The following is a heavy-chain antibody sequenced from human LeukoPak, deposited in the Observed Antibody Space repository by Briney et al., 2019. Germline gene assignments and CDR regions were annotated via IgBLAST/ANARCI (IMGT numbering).Heavy chain of an antibody. D-gene: IGHD3-10*01. J-gene: IGHJ4*02. V-gene: IGHV3-48*04. CDR2: ITGGSTTI. CDR1: GFTFSSHS. Sequence: PGGSLRLSCAASGFTFSSHSMNWVRQAPGKGLEWVSYITGGSTTIYYADSVKGRFTISRDNAKNSLYLQMNSLRAEDTAVYYCALTPDYYGSGSFDYWGQGTLVTVSS. CDR3: ALTPDYYGSGSFDY.